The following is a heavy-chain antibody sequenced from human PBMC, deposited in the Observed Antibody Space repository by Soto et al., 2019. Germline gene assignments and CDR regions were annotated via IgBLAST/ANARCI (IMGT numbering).Heavy chain of an antibody. Sequence: HLVQSGPEVKKPGASVTVSCKTSGDTFTNFGLSWVRQAPGQGLEWMGWIATYNSNKNYAQKFQGRLTLTTHTSTSTGYMALKSLEYDATAVYYCARVLRGVVTWFDPWGQGTLVTVSS. CDR2: IATYNSNK. CDR3: ARVLRGVVTWFDP. CDR1: GDTFTNFG. D-gene: IGHD3-10*01. V-gene: IGHV1-18*01. J-gene: IGHJ5*02.